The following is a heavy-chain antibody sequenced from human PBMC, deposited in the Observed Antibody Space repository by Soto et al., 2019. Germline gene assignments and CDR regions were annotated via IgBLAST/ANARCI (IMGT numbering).Heavy chain of an antibody. D-gene: IGHD2-2*01. Sequence: ASVKVSCKASGYTFSSYGINWVRQAPGQGLEWMGWVSTYNGDTEYAPRLQGRVTMTTDTSTSTANMELRSLISDDTAIYYCARGYCNSPSCSGRDWFDPWGQGTLVTVSS. CDR1: GYTFSSYG. V-gene: IGHV1-18*01. J-gene: IGHJ5*02. CDR2: VSTYNGDT. CDR3: ARGYCNSPSCSGRDWFDP.